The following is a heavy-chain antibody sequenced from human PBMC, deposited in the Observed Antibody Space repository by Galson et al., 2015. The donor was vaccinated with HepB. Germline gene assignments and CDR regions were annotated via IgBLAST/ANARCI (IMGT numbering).Heavy chain of an antibody. CDR2: ITAYNGNR. CDR1: GYTFSKYG. CDR3: ARDLVPAATYVAQPDY. D-gene: IGHD2-2*01. V-gene: IGHV1-18*01. J-gene: IGHJ4*02. Sequence: SVKVSCKASGYTFSKYGFSWVRQAPGQGLEWMGWITAYNGNRDYAQRFQGRVTMTTETSTSTVYMELGSLTSDDTAVCFCARDLVPAATYVAQPDYWGQGTLVTVSS.